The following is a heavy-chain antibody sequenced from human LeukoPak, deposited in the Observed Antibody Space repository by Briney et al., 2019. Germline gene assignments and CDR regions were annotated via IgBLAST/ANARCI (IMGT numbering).Heavy chain of an antibody. CDR1: GYDFSSDW. J-gene: IGHJ4*02. CDR2: IYPGDSDT. V-gene: IGHV5-51*01. D-gene: IGHD2-15*01. CDR3: ARLGRSARCSAGTCFMDF. Sequence: GESLKISCKGSGYDFSSDWIGWVRQMPGKGLEWVGIIYPGDSDTRYSPSFQGQVTISVDKSMNTAYLQWGSLKASDSAFFYCARLGRSARCSAGTCFMDFWGQGTLVTVSS.